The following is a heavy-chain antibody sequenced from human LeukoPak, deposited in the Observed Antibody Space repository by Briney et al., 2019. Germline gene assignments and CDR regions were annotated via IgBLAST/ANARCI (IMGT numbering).Heavy chain of an antibody. Sequence: SETLSLTCTVSGGSISSGGYYWSWIRQHPGKGLEWIGYIYYSGSTYYNPSLKSRVTISVDTSKNQFSLKLSSVTAADTAVYYCARGRDSGSYSYWGQGTLVTVSS. CDR2: IYYSGST. V-gene: IGHV4-31*03. CDR3: ARGRDSGSYSY. J-gene: IGHJ4*02. CDR1: GGSISSGGYY. D-gene: IGHD1-26*01.